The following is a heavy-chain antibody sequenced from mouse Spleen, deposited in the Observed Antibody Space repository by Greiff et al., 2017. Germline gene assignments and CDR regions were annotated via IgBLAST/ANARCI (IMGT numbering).Heavy chain of an antibody. D-gene: IGHD4-1*01. CDR3: TRGELGGYYFDY. V-gene: IGHV1-69*02. Sequence: VKLMESGAELVRPGASVKLSCKASGYTFTSYWINWVKQRPGQGLEWIGNIYPSDSYTNYNQKFKDKATLTVDKSSSTAYMQLSSPTSEDSAVYYCTRGELGGYYFDYWGQGTTLTVSS. CDR1: GYTFTSYW. CDR2: IYPSDSYT. J-gene: IGHJ2*01.